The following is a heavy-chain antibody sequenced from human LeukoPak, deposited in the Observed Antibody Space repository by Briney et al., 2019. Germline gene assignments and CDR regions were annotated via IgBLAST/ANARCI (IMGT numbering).Heavy chain of an antibody. Sequence: GGALRLSCAESGFIFHDYAMHWVGQAPGKGVEWGSLISGDGSRTYYADSVKGGIKISRDNSKNSLYLQMNSLRADDTALYSCAKDGYGDYDYWGQGTLVTVSS. CDR1: GFIFHDYA. V-gene: IGHV3-43*02. CDR3: AKDGYGDYDY. J-gene: IGHJ4*02. CDR2: ISGDGSRT. D-gene: IGHD4-17*01.